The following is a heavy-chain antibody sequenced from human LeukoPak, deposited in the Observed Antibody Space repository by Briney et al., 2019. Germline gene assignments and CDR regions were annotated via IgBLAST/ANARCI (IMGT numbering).Heavy chain of an antibody. CDR1: GGTFSSYA. CDR3: ARSPREYCSSTSCYLNWFDP. Sequence: SVKVSCKASGGTFSSYAISWVRQAPGQGLEWTGGIIPIFGTANYAQKFQGRVTITADESTSTAYMELSSLRSEDTAVYYCARSPREYCSSTSCYLNWFDPWGRGTLVTVSS. CDR2: IIPIFGTA. J-gene: IGHJ5*02. V-gene: IGHV1-69*13. D-gene: IGHD2-2*01.